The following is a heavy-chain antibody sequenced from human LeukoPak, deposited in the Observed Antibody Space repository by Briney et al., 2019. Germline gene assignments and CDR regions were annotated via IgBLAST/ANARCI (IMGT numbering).Heavy chain of an antibody. CDR3: ARDLEAAGTLDY. Sequence: GGSLRLSCAASGFTVSSNYMSWVRQAPGKGLEWVSVIYSGGSTYYADSVKGQFTISRDNSKNTLYLQMNSLRAEDTAVYYCARDLEAAGTLDYWGQGTLVTVSS. D-gene: IGHD6-13*01. J-gene: IGHJ4*02. CDR1: GFTVSSNY. CDR2: IYSGGST. V-gene: IGHV3-53*01.